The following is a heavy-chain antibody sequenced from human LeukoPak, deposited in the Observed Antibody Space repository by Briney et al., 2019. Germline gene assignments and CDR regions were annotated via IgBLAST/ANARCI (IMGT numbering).Heavy chain of an antibody. J-gene: IGHJ4*02. CDR2: ISGRGGST. V-gene: IGHV3-23*01. CDR3: ANGPPGARGRVDFDY. D-gene: IGHD1-26*01. Sequence: GGSLRLSCAASGFTFSSYAMSWVRQAPGKGLEWVSAISGRGGSTYYADSVKGRFTISRDNSKNTLYLQMNSLRAEDTAVYYCANGPPGARGRVDFDYWGQGTLVTVSS. CDR1: GFTFSSYA.